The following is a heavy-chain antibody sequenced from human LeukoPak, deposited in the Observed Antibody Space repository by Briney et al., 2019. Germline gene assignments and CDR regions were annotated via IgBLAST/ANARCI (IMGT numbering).Heavy chain of an antibody. V-gene: IGHV3-23*01. D-gene: IGHD3-10*01. J-gene: IGHJ6*03. Sequence: GGSLRLSCAASGFTFSSSAMNWVRQAPGKGLEWVSAISGSGGSTYYADSVKGRFTISRDNSKNTLYLQMNSLRAEDTAVYYCARDGLLWFGEGYMDVWGKGTTVTVSS. CDR1: GFTFSSSA. CDR2: ISGSGGST. CDR3: ARDGLLWFGEGYMDV.